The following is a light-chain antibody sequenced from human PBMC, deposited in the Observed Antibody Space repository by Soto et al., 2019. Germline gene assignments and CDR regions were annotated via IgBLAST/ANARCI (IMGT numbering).Light chain of an antibody. V-gene: IGLV2-11*01. Sequence: QSALTQSRSVSGSPGQSVTISCTGTSSDIGGYNYVSWYQQYSGKAPKVIIYDVSERPSGISDRFSGSKSGNTASLTISGLQAEDEADYYCYSYAGSYTWVFGGGTKVTVL. CDR1: SSDIGGYNY. J-gene: IGLJ3*02. CDR3: YSYAGSYTWV. CDR2: DVS.